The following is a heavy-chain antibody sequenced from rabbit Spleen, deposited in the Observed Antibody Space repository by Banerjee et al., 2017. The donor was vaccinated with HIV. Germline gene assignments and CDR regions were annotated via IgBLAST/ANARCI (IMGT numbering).Heavy chain of an antibody. Sequence: QSLEESGGDLVKPGASLTLTCTASGFSFSSSYWMCWVRQAPGKGLEWIACIYAGSSGTTYYASWAKGRFTISKTSSTTVTLQMTSLTAADTATYFCARGSAAMTMVITGYYLNLWGPGTLVTVS. D-gene: IGHD2-1*01. J-gene: IGHJ4*01. V-gene: IGHV1S40*01. CDR3: ARGSAAMTMVITGYYLNL. CDR2: IYAGSSGTT. CDR1: GFSFSSSYW.